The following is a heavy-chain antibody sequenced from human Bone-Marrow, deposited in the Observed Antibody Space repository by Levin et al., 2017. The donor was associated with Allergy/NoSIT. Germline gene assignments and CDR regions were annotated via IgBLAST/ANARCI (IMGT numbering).Heavy chain of an antibody. V-gene: IGHV5-51*01. Sequence: KVSCEGSGYTFTNYWIGWVRQMPGKGLEWVGIIYPGDSDTRYSPSFQGQVTISVDKSISTAYLQWSSLKASDTAMYYCARRSVATPGDYYFYMDVWGKGTAVTVSS. CDR1: GYTFTNYW. CDR3: ARRSVATPGDYYFYMDV. CDR2: IYPGDSDT. J-gene: IGHJ6*03. D-gene: IGHD5-12*01.